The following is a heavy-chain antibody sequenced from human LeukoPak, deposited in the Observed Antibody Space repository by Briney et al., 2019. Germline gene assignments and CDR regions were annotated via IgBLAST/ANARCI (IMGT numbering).Heavy chain of an antibody. CDR1: GGSFSGYY. J-gene: IGHJ5*02. D-gene: IGHD6-13*01. CDR2: INHSGST. CDR3: AREIRYSSSWYFWFDP. Sequence: PSETLSLTCAVYGGSFSGYYWSWIRPPPGKGLEWIGEINHSGSTNYNPSLRSRVTISVDTSKNQFSLKLSSVTAADTAVYYCAREIRYSSSWYFWFDPWGQGTLVTVSS. V-gene: IGHV4-34*01.